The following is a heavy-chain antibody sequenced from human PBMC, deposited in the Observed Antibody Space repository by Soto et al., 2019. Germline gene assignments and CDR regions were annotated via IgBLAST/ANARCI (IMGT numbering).Heavy chain of an antibody. CDR1: GGSFSGYY. V-gene: IGHV4-34*01. CDR3: ARGRVGTVTDAFDI. Sequence: SETLSLTCAVYGGSFSGYYWSWIRQPPGKGLEWIGEINQSRGTNYNPSLKSRVTISVDKSKNQFSLKLSSVTAADTAMYYCARGRVGTVTDAFDIWGQGTMVTVSS. CDR2: INQSRGT. D-gene: IGHD4-17*01. J-gene: IGHJ3*02.